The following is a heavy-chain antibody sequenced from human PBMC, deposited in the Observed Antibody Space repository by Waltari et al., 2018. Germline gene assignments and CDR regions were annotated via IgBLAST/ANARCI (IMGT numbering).Heavy chain of an antibody. Sequence: QVQLQESGPGLVKPSQTLSLTCTVSGGSVSSGNYYWSWIRQPAGKGLEWIGRIYTSGNTNYNPSLKSRVTMSADTSQNQISLRLSSVTAADTAVYYCARARDYGTFDYWGQGTLVTVSS. J-gene: IGHJ4*02. CDR1: GGSVSSGNYY. CDR2: IYTSGNT. V-gene: IGHV4-61*02. D-gene: IGHD4-17*01. CDR3: ARARDYGTFDY.